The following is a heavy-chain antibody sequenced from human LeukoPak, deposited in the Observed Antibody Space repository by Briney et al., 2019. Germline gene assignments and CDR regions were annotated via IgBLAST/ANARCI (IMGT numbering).Heavy chain of an antibody. CDR2: INPNSGGT. V-gene: IGHV1-2*02. Sequence: ASVTVSCKASGYTFTGYYLHWVRQAPGQGLEWMGWINPNSGGTNYAQKFQGRVTMTRDTSISTAYMELSRLISDDTAVYYCARVFVDYPFDYWGQGTLVTVSS. J-gene: IGHJ4*02. CDR3: ARVFVDYPFDY. CDR1: GYTFTGYY. D-gene: IGHD5-12*01.